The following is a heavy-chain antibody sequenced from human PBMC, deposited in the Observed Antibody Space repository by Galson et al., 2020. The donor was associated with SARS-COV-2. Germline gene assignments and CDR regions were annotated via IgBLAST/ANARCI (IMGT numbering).Heavy chain of an antibody. J-gene: IGHJ6*03. CDR1: GFPFSDYG. Sequence: GESLKISCAASGFPFSDYGMHWVRQAPGKGLEWVAFVRYDASNQYYADSVKGRFTISRDISKSTLYLQMSSLRGEDTAVYYCAKAATITTLYYMDVWGKGTTVTVSS. CDR3: AKAATITTLYYMDV. V-gene: IGHV3-30*02. D-gene: IGHD1-20*01. CDR2: VRYDASNQ.